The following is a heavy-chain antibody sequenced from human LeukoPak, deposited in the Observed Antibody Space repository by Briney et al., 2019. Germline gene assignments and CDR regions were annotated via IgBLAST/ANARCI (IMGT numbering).Heavy chain of an antibody. Sequence: GGSLRLSCAASGFTFSGSAMHWVRQASGKGLEWVGRIRSKANSYATAYAASVKGRFTISRDDSKNTAYLQMNSLKTEDTAVYYCTSPNCGGDCSYYYHMDVWGKGTTVTVSS. D-gene: IGHD2-21*02. J-gene: IGHJ6*03. CDR3: TSPNCGGDCSYYYHMDV. V-gene: IGHV3-73*01. CDR1: GFTFSGSA. CDR2: IRSKANSYAT.